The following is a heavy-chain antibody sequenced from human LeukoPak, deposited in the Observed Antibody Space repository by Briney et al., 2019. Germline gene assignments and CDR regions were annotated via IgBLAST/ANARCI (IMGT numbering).Heavy chain of an antibody. CDR1: GGSFSGYY. Sequence: SETLSLTCAVYGGSFSGYYWSWTRQPPGKGLEWIGEINHSGSTNYNPSLKSRVTISVDTSKSQFSLKLSSVTAADTAVYYCARSYGDYVWFSAFDIWGQGTMVTVSS. J-gene: IGHJ3*02. V-gene: IGHV4-34*01. CDR3: ARSYGDYVWFSAFDI. CDR2: INHSGST. D-gene: IGHD4-17*01.